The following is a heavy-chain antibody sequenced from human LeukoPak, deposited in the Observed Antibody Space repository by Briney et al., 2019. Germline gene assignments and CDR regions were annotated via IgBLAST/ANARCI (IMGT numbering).Heavy chain of an antibody. D-gene: IGHD2-15*01. CDR1: GFTFTSSA. J-gene: IGHJ4*02. Sequence: SVKVSCKASGFTFTSSAMQWVRQARGQRLEWIGWIVVGSGNTNYAQKFQERVTITRDMSTSTAYMELSSLGSEDTAVYYCAAGWVCSGGSCYYYFDYWGQGTLVTVSS. V-gene: IGHV1-58*02. CDR2: IVVGSGNT. CDR3: AAGWVCSGGSCYYYFDY.